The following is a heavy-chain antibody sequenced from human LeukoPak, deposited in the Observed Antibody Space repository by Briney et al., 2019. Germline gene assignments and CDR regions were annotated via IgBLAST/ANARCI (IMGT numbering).Heavy chain of an antibody. Sequence: KTGGSLRLSCAASGFTFSSYSMNWVRQAPGKGLEWVSSISSSSSYIYYADSVKGRFTISRDNAKNSLYLQMNSLRAEDTAVYYCAKDSGSGTHSYYFDYWGQGTLVTVSS. D-gene: IGHD3-10*01. CDR2: ISSSSSYI. V-gene: IGHV3-21*01. CDR1: GFTFSSYS. J-gene: IGHJ4*02. CDR3: AKDSGSGTHSYYFDY.